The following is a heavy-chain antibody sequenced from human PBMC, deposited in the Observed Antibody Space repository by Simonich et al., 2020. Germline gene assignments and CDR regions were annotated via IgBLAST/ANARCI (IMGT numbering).Heavy chain of an antibody. CDR3: ARWIAVAGTGAYGMDV. Sequence: EVQLVESGGGLVKPGGSLRLSCAASGFTFSSYSMNWVCQAPGKGREWVSSISSSSSYIYYADSVKGRFTISRDNAKNSLYLQMNSLRAEDTAVYYCARWIAVAGTGAYGMDVWGQGTTVTVSS. CDR1: GFTFSSYS. CDR2: ISSSSSYI. D-gene: IGHD6-19*01. J-gene: IGHJ6*02. V-gene: IGHV3-21*01.